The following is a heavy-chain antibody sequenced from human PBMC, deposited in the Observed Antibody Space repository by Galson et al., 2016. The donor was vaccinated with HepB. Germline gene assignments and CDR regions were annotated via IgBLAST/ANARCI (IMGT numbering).Heavy chain of an antibody. Sequence: SVKVSCKASGYTFTNYGFTWLRQAPGQGLEWMGRIFPILGIANYAQKFQGRVTITADKSTTTAYMELTSLRSEDTAVYYCASNTASDYWGQGTLVTVSS. CDR3: ASNTASDY. CDR1: GYTFTNYG. CDR2: IFPILGIA. J-gene: IGHJ4*02. V-gene: IGHV1-69*04. D-gene: IGHD5-18*01.